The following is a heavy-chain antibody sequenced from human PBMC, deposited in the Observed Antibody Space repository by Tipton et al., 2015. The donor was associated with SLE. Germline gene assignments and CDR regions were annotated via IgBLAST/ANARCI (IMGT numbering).Heavy chain of an antibody. J-gene: IGHJ4*02. CDR1: DVSFFGYY. CDR3: AAIARYCSTSRCPEY. CDR2: INHNETT. V-gene: IGHV4-34*01. Sequence: TLSLTCAVYDVSFFGYYWTWIRQPPGKGLEWVGDINHNETTNYNPSLKSRVTISRDTSKHQFSLKLSSVTAADTAVYYCAAIARYCSTSRCPEYWGQGTLVTVSS. D-gene: IGHD2-8*01.